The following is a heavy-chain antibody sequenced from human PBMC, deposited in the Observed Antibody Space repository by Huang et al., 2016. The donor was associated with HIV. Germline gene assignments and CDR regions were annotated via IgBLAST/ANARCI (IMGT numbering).Heavy chain of an antibody. CDR1: GGSIRSSDYH. Sequence: QLLLQESGPGLVKPSEALALTCAVSGGSIRSSDYHWGWIRQPPGQGLEWIGRIYYKGSTHYSPSLKSRVTIAVDTSKNLFFLNLTAMTAADTAVYYCARHREGPVAYYSGWGSHLNYMDVWGRGRTVVVSS. CDR2: IYYKGST. V-gene: IGHV4-39*01. CDR3: ARHREGPVAYYSGWGSHLNYMDV. J-gene: IGHJ6*03. D-gene: IGHD3-10*01.